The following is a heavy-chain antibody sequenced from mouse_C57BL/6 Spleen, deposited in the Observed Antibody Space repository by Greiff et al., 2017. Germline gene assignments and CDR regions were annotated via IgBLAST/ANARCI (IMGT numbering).Heavy chain of an antibody. CDR1: GYTFTSYW. CDR2: IYPGSGST. V-gene: IGHV1-55*01. J-gene: IGHJ2*01. CDR3: ASIYYGNLDY. D-gene: IGHD2-1*01. Sequence: QVHVKQPGAELVKPGASVKMSCKASGYTFTSYWITWVKQRPGQGLEWIGDIYPGSGSTNYNEKFKSKATLTVDTSSSTAYMQLSSLTSEDSAVYYCASIYYGNLDYWGQGTTLTVSS.